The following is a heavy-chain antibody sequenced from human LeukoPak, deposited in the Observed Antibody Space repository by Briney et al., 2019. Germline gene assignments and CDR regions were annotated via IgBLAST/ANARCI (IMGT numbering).Heavy chain of an antibody. D-gene: IGHD1-1*01. CDR2: INPNSGGT. CDR1: GYTFTSNY. V-gene: IGHV1-2*02. CDR3: ARAKERLRYNWFDP. Sequence: ASVKVSCKAFGYTFTSNYMHWVRQAPGQGLEWMGWINPNSGGTNYAQKFQGRVTMTRDTSISTAYMELSRLRSDDTAVYYCARAKERLRYNWFDPWGQGTLVTVSS. J-gene: IGHJ5*02.